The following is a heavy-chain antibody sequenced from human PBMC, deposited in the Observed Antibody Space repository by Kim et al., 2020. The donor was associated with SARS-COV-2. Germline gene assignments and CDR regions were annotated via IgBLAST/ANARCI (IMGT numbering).Heavy chain of an antibody. CDR3: ARGLGGRLAFDY. CDR1: GYTFISYD. Sequence: ASVKVSCKASGYTFISYDINWVRQATGQGLEWMGWMNPNSGDTGYAQKFQGRVTMTRNTSISTAYMELSSLTSEDTAVYYCARGLGGRLAFDYWGQGTLVTVSS. V-gene: IGHV1-8*01. J-gene: IGHJ4*02. D-gene: IGHD3-16*01. CDR2: MNPNSGDT.